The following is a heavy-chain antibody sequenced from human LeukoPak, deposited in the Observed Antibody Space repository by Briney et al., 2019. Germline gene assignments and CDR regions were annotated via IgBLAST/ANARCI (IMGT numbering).Heavy chain of an antibody. J-gene: IGHJ4*02. V-gene: IGHV3-23*01. D-gene: IGHD6-19*01. CDR3: ARDKIGYSSGWYDLGY. CDR2: ISGSGGST. CDR1: EFTFSSYA. Sequence: PGGSLRLSCAASEFTFSSYAMSWVRQAPGKGLEWVSAISGSGGSTYYADSVKGRFTISRDNSKNTLYLQMNSLRAEDTAVYYCARDKIGYSSGWYDLGYWGQGTLVTVSS.